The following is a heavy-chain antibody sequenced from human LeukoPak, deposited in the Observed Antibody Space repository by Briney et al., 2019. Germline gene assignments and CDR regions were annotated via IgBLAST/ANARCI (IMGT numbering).Heavy chain of an antibody. CDR2: IYSGGST. V-gene: IGHV3-53*01. D-gene: IGHD1-26*01. Sequence: GGSLRLSCAASGFTVSSNYMSWVRQAPGKGLEWVSVIYSGGSTYYADSVKGRFTISRDNSKNTLYLQMNSLRAEDTAVYYCARDLLVGAMDYWGQGTLVTVSS. CDR3: ARDLLVGAMDY. CDR1: GFTVSSNY. J-gene: IGHJ4*02.